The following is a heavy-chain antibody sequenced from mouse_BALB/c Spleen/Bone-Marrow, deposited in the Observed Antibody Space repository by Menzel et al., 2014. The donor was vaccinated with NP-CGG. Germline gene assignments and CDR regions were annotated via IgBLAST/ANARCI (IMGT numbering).Heavy chain of an antibody. Sequence: VQVVESGPGLVQPSQSLSITCTVSGFSLSYYGVHWIRQSPGKGLEWPGVIWSGGITDYNASFISRLSISKDNSKSQVFFTMNSLQANDTAIYYCARSPSMDYWGPGTSVTVSS. CDR2: IWSGGIT. CDR3: ARSPSMDY. V-gene: IGHV2-2*02. CDR1: GFSLSYYG. J-gene: IGHJ4*01.